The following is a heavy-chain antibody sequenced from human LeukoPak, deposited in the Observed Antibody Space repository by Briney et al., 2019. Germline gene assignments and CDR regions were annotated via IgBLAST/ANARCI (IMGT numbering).Heavy chain of an antibody. J-gene: IGHJ4*02. CDR2: FSRTSSYI. Sequence: GGSLRLSCAASGFTFSSYNMNWVRQAPGKGLEWVSSFSRTSSYIYYADSVKGRFTISRDNAQNSPYLQMNSLRVEDTAVYYCARVLETDCSGGSCYSGLDYWGQGTLVTVSS. CDR1: GFTFSSYN. V-gene: IGHV3-21*01. CDR3: ARVLETDCSGGSCYSGLDY. D-gene: IGHD2-15*01.